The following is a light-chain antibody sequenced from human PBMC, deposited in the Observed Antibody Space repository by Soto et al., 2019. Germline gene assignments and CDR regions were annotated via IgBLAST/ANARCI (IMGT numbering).Light chain of an antibody. J-gene: IGKJ2*01. CDR3: QQYGISRYT. CDR1: QSVTTNY. V-gene: IGKV3-20*01. CDR2: GAS. Sequence: ETVLTQSPGTLSLSPGERATLSCRASQSVTTNYLAWYQQKPGQAPRHLIYGASSRATGIPDRFSGSGSGTDFTLTINRLEPEDFVVYYCQQYGISRYTFGQGTKLEIK.